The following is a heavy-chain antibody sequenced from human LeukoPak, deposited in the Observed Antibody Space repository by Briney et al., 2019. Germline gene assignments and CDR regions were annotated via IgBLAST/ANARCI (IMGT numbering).Heavy chain of an antibody. CDR1: GGSISSYY. J-gene: IGHJ3*02. D-gene: IGHD4-23*01. CDR3: ARAAPHDYGGNSDAFDI. CDR2: IYYSGST. Sequence: SETLSLTCTVSGGSISSYYWSWIRQPPGKGLEWIGYIYYSGSTNYNPSLKSRVTISVDTSKNQFSLKLSSVTAADTAVCYCARAAPHDYGGNSDAFDIWGQGTMVTVSS. V-gene: IGHV4-59*01.